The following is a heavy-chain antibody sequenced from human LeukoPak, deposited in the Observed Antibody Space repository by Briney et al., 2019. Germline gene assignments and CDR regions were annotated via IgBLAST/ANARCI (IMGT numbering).Heavy chain of an antibody. V-gene: IGHV1-69*04. J-gene: IGHJ6*02. D-gene: IGHD3-22*01. CDR1: GGTFSSYA. Sequence: EASVKVSCKASGGTFSSYAISWVRQAPGQGLEWMGRIIPILGIANYAQKFQGRVTITADKSTSTAYMELSSLRSEDTAVYYCARDTMIVVVTQDYYYYGMDVWGQGTTVTVSS. CDR2: IIPILGIA. CDR3: ARDTMIVVVTQDYYYYGMDV.